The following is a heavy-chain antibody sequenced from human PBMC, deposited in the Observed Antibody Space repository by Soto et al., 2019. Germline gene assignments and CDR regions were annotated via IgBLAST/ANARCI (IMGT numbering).Heavy chain of an antibody. CDR1: GYSFAGYW. Sequence: GESLKISCKGSGYSFAGYWITWVREKPGKGLEWMGRIDPSNSQTYYSPSFRGHVTISVTKSITTVFLQWSSLRASDTAMYYCARQIYDSDTGPNFQYYFDSWGQGTPVTVSS. CDR2: IDPSNSQT. J-gene: IGHJ4*02. V-gene: IGHV5-10-1*01. CDR3: ARQIYDSDTGPNFQYYFDS. D-gene: IGHD3-22*01.